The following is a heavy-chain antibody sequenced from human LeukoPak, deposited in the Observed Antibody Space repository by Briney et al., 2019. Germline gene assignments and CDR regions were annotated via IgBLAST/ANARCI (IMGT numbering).Heavy chain of an antibody. CDR1: GVTISSSSYY. J-gene: IGHJ6*03. V-gene: IGHV4-39*01. CDR3: ARHVAAAGTVPHDYMDV. D-gene: IGHD6-13*01. Sequence: SETLSLTCTASGVTISSSSYYWGWLRQPTGKGREWIVRIYYSGSTYDNPSLMGRVTISVDTSKDQFSLKLSSETTADTAVYYCARHVAAAGTVPHDYMDVWGKGTTVTVSS. CDR2: IYYSGST.